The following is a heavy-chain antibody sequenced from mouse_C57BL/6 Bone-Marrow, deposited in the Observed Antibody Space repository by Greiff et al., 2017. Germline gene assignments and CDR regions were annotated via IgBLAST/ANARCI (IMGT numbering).Heavy chain of an antibody. D-gene: IGHD1-1*01. Sequence: QVQLQQPGAELVKPGASVKVSCKASGYTFTSYWMHWVKQRPGQGLEWIGRIHPSDSDTNSNQKFKGKATLTVDKSSSTAYMQLSSLTSEDSAVYYCAMGYYGSSYYAMDYWGQGTSVTVSS. CDR1: GYTFTSYW. CDR2: IHPSDSDT. V-gene: IGHV1-74*01. CDR3: AMGYYGSSYYAMDY. J-gene: IGHJ4*01.